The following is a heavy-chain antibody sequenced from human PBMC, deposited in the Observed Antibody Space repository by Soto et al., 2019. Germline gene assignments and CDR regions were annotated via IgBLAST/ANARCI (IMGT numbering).Heavy chain of an antibody. Sequence: TLSLTCTVSGGSISSYYWSWIRQPAGKGLEWIGRIYTSGSTNYNPSLKSRVTMSVDTSKNQFSLKLSSVTAADTAVYYCARGLYLGYSSGSYYYYGMDVWGQGTTVTVSS. V-gene: IGHV4-4*07. D-gene: IGHD6-19*01. CDR2: IYTSGST. J-gene: IGHJ6*02. CDR1: GGSISSYY. CDR3: ARGLYLGYSSGSYYYYGMDV.